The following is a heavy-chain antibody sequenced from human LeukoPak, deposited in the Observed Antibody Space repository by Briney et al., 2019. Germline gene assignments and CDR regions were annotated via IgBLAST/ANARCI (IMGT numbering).Heavy chain of an antibody. CDR2: IYYSGST. CDR3: ARAQGGGLRYRDAFDI. V-gene: IGHV4-59*11. CDR1: GGSINSHY. Sequence: PSETLSLTCTVSGGSINSHYWSWIRQPPGKGLEWIGYIYYSGSTNYNPSLKSRVTISVDTSKNQFSLKLSSVTAADTAVYYCARAQGGGLRYRDAFDIWGQGTMVTVSS. J-gene: IGHJ3*02. D-gene: IGHD3-9*01.